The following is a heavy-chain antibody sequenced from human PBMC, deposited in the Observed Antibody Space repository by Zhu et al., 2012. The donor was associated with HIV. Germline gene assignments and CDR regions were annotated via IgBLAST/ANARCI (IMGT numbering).Heavy chain of an antibody. D-gene: IGHD5-24*01. Sequence: VQLQESGPGLVKPSETLSLTCAVSGYSISSGYYWGWIRQPPGKGLEWIGSIYHSGSTYYNPSLKSRVTISVDTSKNQFSLKLSSVTAADTAVYYCARDAKRWLQSSNWFDPWGQGTLVTVSS. V-gene: IGHV4-38-2*02. CDR2: IYHSGST. J-gene: IGHJ5*02. CDR1: GYSISSGYY. CDR3: ARDAKRWLQSSNWFDP.